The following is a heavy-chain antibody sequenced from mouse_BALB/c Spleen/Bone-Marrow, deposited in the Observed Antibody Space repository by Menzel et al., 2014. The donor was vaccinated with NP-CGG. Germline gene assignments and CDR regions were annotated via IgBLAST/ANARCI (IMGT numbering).Heavy chain of an antibody. CDR3: ARNSRIYYDYEGYAMDY. D-gene: IGHD2-4*01. CDR1: GFSLTTYG. CDR2: IWSGGNT. Sequence: QVQLQQSRPGLVQPSQSLSITCTVSGFSLTTYGVHWVRQSPGKGLEWLGVIWSGGNTDYNAAFISRLSISKDNSKSQVFFKMNSLQANDTAIYYCARNSRIYYDYEGYAMDYWGQGTSVTVSS. V-gene: IGHV2-2*02. J-gene: IGHJ4*01.